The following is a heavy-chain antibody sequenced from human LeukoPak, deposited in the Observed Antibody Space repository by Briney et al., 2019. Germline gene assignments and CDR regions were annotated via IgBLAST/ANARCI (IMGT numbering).Heavy chain of an antibody. Sequence: ASVKVSCTASGYTFTGYYMHWVRQAPGQGLEWMGWINPNSGGTNYAQKFQGRVTMTRDTSISTAYMELSRLRSDDTAVYYCARARNYYYDSSGYYDYWGQGTLVTVSS. CDR3: ARARNYYYDSSGYYDY. CDR2: INPNSGGT. J-gene: IGHJ4*02. V-gene: IGHV1-2*02. CDR1: GYTFTGYY. D-gene: IGHD3-22*01.